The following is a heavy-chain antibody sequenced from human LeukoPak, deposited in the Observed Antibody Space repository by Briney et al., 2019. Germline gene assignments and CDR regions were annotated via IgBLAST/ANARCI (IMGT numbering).Heavy chain of an antibody. CDR3: ARALYYYDSSGPCAN. CDR1: GYTFTSYA. CDR2: INAGNGNT. V-gene: IGHV1-3*01. J-gene: IGHJ4*02. D-gene: IGHD3-22*01. Sequence: GASVKVSCKASGYTFTSYAMHRVRQAPGQRLEWMGWINAGNGNTKYSQKFQGRVTITRDTSASTAYMELSSLRSEDTAVYYCARALYYYDSSGPCANWGQGTLVTVSS.